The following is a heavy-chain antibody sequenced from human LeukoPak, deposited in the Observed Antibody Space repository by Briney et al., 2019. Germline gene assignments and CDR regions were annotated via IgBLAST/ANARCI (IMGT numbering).Heavy chain of an antibody. D-gene: IGHD5-24*01. CDR3: AREGKDGYNCIDY. J-gene: IGHJ4*02. Sequence: GASVKVSCKASGHTFTGYYVHWVRQAPGQGLEWMGWINPNSGGTNYAQKFQGRVTMTRDTSISTAYMELSRLRSDDTAVYYCAREGKDGYNCIDYWGQGSLVTVSS. CDR2: INPNSGGT. CDR1: GHTFTGYY. V-gene: IGHV1-2*02.